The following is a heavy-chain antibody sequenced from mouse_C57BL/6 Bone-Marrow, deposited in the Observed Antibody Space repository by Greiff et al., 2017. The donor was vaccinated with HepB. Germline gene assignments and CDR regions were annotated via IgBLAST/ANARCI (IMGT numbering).Heavy chain of an antibody. V-gene: IGHV1-81*01. Sequence: VMLVESGAELARPGASVKLSCKASGYTFTSYGISWVKQRTGQGLEWIGEIYPRSGNTYYNEKFKGKATLTADKSSSTAYMELRSLTSEDSAVYFCAITILYAMDYWGQGTSVTVSS. CDR3: AITILYAMDY. CDR2: IYPRSGNT. CDR1: GYTFTSYG. J-gene: IGHJ4*01. D-gene: IGHD1-1*02.